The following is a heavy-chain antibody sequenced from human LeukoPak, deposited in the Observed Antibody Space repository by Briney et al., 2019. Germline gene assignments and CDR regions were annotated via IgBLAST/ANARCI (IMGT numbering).Heavy chain of an antibody. Sequence: ASLRLSCKLSGYTFTSYGISWVRHAPGQALKWMGWISAYNGNTNSAQKVQGRDTMTTDTSTSTAYMELRSLRSDDTAVYYCARVGFGGWFDPWGQGTLVTVSS. CDR3: ARVGFGGWFDP. D-gene: IGHD2-15*01. V-gene: IGHV1-18*01. CDR1: GYTFTSYG. J-gene: IGHJ5*02. CDR2: ISAYNGNT.